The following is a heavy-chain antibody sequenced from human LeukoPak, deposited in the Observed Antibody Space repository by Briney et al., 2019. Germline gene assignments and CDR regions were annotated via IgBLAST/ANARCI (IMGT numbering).Heavy chain of an antibody. CDR3: ARGRNSYSSGWFRDYGMDV. CDR1: GGSFSGYY. D-gene: IGHD6-19*01. V-gene: IGHV4-34*01. CDR2: INHSGST. Sequence: SETLSLTCAVYGGSFSGYYWSWIRQPPGKGLEWIGEINHSGSTNYNPSLKSRVTISVDTSKNQFSLKLSSVTAADTAVYYSARGRNSYSSGWFRDYGMDVWGKGTTVTASS. J-gene: IGHJ6*04.